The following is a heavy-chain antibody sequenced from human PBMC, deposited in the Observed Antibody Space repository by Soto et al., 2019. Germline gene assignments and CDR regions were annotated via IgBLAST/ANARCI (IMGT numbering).Heavy chain of an antibody. V-gene: IGHV3-23*01. D-gene: IGHD3-10*01. CDR1: EFTFSSYA. CDR2: ISGSGGGT. CDR3: AKDVLGSGAFDI. J-gene: IGHJ3*02. Sequence: EVQLLESGGGLVQPGGSLRLSCAASEFTFSSYAMSWVRQAQGRGLEWVSAISGSGGGTYYADSVKGRFTISRDNSKNTLYLQMNSLRAEDTAVYYCAKDVLGSGAFDIWGQGTMVTVSS.